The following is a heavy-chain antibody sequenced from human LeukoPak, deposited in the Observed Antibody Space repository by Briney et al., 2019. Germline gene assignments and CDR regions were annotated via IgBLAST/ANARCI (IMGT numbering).Heavy chain of an antibody. CDR2: INPNSGGT. V-gene: IGHV1-2*02. D-gene: IGHD2-2*01. CDR1: GYTLTELS. Sequence: VASVKVSCKVSGYTLTELSMHWVRQAPGQGLEWMGWINPNSGGTNYAQKFQGRVTMTRDTSISTAYMELSRLRSDDTAVYYCARAEYCSSTSCSYYYYYYMDVWGKGTTVTVSS. J-gene: IGHJ6*03. CDR3: ARAEYCSSTSCSYYYYYYMDV.